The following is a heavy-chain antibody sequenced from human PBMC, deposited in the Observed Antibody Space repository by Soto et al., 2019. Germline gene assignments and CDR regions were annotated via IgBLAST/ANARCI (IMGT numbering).Heavy chain of an antibody. J-gene: IGHJ6*02. D-gene: IGHD5-18*01. Sequence: LSLTCTVSGGSIRSGGYYWSWVRQSPRRGLEWIGNIYYSGSTYYNPSLKSRLTISVDTSKNQFSLNLSSVTAADTAVYYCARDRLMATAGTARHYYGMDVWGQGTTVTVSS. CDR1: GGSIRSGGYY. V-gene: IGHV4-31*03. CDR3: ARDRLMATAGTARHYYGMDV. CDR2: IYYSGST.